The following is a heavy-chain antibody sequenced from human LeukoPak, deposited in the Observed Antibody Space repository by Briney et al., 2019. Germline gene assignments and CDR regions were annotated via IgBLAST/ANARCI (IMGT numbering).Heavy chain of an antibody. J-gene: IGHJ4*02. Sequence: GGSLRLSCAASGFTFSVAAMTWVRQAPGKGLEWVSLIGASGESTYYADSVKGRFTISRDNSKSTVFLQMNSLRAEDTAVYYCARDQSRYFDYWGQGTLVTVSS. V-gene: IGHV3-23*01. CDR2: IGASGEST. CDR3: ARDQSRYFDY. CDR1: GFTFSVAA. D-gene: IGHD3-9*01.